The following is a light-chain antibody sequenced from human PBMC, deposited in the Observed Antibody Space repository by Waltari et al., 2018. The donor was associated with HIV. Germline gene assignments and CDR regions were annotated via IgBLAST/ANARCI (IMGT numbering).Light chain of an antibody. CDR1: SSDVGSYNY. CDR3: CSYAGSNTYL. CDR2: DVS. J-gene: IGLJ1*01. V-gene: IGLV2-23*02. Sequence: QSALTQPASVSGFPGQSLTLPCTGSSSDVGSYNYVSWYQQHPGKAPKLLIYDVSKRPSGVSNRFSGSKSGNTASLTISGLQAEDEADYYCCSYAGSNTYLFGTGTEVTVL.